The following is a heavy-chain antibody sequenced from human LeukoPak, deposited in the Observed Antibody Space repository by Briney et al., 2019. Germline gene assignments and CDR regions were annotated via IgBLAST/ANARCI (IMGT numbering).Heavy chain of an antibody. D-gene: IGHD6-19*01. CDR1: GYSFTGYY. CDR2: IIPNSGVT. V-gene: IGHV1-2*02. CDR3: ARDLGRDGSGWYPYHDY. Sequence: SSVKVSCKASGYSFTGYYMHWVRQAPGQGLEWMGWIIPNSGVTNYAQKFQGRVTLTRDTSISTAYMEMSRLTSDDTAVYYCARDLGRDGSGWYPYHDYWGQGTRVTVSS. J-gene: IGHJ4*02.